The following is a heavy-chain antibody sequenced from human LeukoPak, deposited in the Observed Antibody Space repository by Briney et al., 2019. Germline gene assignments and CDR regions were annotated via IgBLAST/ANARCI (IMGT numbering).Heavy chain of an antibody. V-gene: IGHV3-23*01. CDR1: GFTFSSYA. D-gene: IGHD2-2*01. CDR2: ISGSGGST. J-gene: IGHJ5*02. Sequence: GRSLTLSCAASGFTFSSYAMSWVRQAPGKGLEWVSGISGSGGSTYYADSVKGRFTISRDNSKNTLYLQMNSLRAEDTAVYYCAQVGDIVLVPAAWGPWGQGTLVTVSS. CDR3: AQVGDIVLVPAAWGP.